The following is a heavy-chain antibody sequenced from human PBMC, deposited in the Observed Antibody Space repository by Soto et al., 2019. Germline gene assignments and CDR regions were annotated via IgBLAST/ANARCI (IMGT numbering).Heavy chain of an antibody. CDR3: ARDFVPAYSGYSDY. J-gene: IGHJ4*02. CDR2: ISAYNGNT. D-gene: IGHD5-12*01. V-gene: IGHV1-18*01. CDR1: GYTFTSYG. Sequence: QVQLVQSGAEVKKPGASVKVSCKASGYTFTSYGINWVRQAPGQGLEWMGWISAYNGNTNYVQKFQGRVTMTTDTATGTADMELKSLRSDDTAVYYCARDFVPAYSGYSDYWGQGTLVTVSS.